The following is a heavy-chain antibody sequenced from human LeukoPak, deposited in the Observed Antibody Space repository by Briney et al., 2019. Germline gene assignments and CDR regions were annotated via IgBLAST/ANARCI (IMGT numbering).Heavy chain of an antibody. Sequence: SETLSLTCTVYGGSFSGYYWSWIRQPPGKGLEWIGEINHSGSTNHNPSLKSRVTISVDTSKNQFSLKLSSVTAADTAVYYCARHSPIAAEFDYWGQGTLVTVSS. D-gene: IGHD6-13*01. J-gene: IGHJ4*02. V-gene: IGHV4-34*01. CDR3: ARHSPIAAEFDY. CDR2: INHSGST. CDR1: GGSFSGYY.